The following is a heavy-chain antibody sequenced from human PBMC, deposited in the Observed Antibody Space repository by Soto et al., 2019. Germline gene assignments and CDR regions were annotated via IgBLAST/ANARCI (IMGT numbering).Heavy chain of an antibody. CDR1: GYTFTSYA. V-gene: IGHV1-3*01. D-gene: IGHD2-2*01. CDR2: INAGNGNT. CDR3: TRGPPAIVKFDP. J-gene: IGHJ5*02. Sequence: QVQLVQSGAEVKKPGASLKVSCKTSGYTFTSYAMHWVRQDPGERLEWMGWINAGNGNTKYSQKFQGRVTITRDTSASTAYMELSSLRSEDTAVYFCTRGPPAIVKFDPWGQGTLVIVSS.